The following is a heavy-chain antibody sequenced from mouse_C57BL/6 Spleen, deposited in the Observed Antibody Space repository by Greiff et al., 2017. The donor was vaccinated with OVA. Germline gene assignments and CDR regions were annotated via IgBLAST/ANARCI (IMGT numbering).Heavy chain of an antibody. J-gene: IGHJ4*01. D-gene: IGHD3-2*02. V-gene: IGHV1-9*01. CDR2: ILPGSGST. CDR3: GGGGSGYAMDY. Sequence: QVQLQQSGAELMKPGASVKLSCKATGYTFTGYWIAWVKQRPGHGLEWIGEILPGSGSTNYNEKFKGKATFTADTSSNTAYMQLSSLTTEDAAVYCCGGGGSGYAMDYWGQGTSVTVSS. CDR1: GYTFTGYW.